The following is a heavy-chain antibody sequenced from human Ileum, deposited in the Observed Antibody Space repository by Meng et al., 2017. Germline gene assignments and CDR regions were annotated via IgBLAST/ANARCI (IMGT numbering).Heavy chain of an antibody. D-gene: IGHD2-21*02. Sequence: VLLQESGPGLVKPSETLFLPCSVSGDSLIAYNLNWIRQAPGKGLEWLGYVYDGEAPNYNPSLQSRLTISMDKSANQFSLRLNSVTAADTAVYYCARQTATYPSNWFDHWGQGILVTVSS. V-gene: IGHV4-59*08. CDR1: GDSLIAYN. CDR2: VYDGEAP. CDR3: ARQTATYPSNWFDH. J-gene: IGHJ5*02.